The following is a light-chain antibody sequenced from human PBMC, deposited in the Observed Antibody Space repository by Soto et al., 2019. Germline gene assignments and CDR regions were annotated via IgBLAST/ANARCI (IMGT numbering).Light chain of an antibody. CDR2: DVT. CDR3: CSYAGTHTPYV. V-gene: IGLV2-11*01. J-gene: IGLJ1*01. Sequence: QSVLTQPRSVSGSPGQSVTISCSGTSTDVGSYNYVSWYQQHPGKAPKLMIYDVTKRPSGVPDRFSGSKSGNTASLTISGLQTEDEADYYCCSYAGTHTPYVFATGTKVTVL. CDR1: STDVGSYNY.